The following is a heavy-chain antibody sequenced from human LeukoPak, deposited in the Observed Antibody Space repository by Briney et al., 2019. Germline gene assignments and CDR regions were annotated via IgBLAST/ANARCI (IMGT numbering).Heavy chain of an antibody. J-gene: IGHJ6*03. CDR3: ARDQATAIHSTHYYYVDV. CDR2: IYTSGST. D-gene: IGHD2-2*02. CDR1: GGSISNYY. Sequence: SETLSLTCTVSGGSISNYYLSWIRQPAGKGLEWIGRIYTSGSTNYNPSLKSRVSISVDKSKNQFSLKLSSVTAADTAVYYCARDQATAIHSTHYYYVDVWGKGTTVTVSS. V-gene: IGHV4-4*07.